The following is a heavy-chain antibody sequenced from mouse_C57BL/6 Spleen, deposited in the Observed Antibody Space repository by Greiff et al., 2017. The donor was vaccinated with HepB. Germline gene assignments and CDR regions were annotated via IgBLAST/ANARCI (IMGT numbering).Heavy chain of an antibody. J-gene: IGHJ4*01. V-gene: IGHV5-4*01. D-gene: IGHD2-14*01. CDR2: ISDGGSYT. CDR3: AREDRLYAMDY. CDR1: GFTFSSYA. Sequence: EVKLVESGGGLVKPGGSLKLSCAASGFTFSSYAMSWVRQTPEKRLEWVATISDGGSYTYYPDNVKGRFTISRDNAKNNLYLQMSQLKSEDTAMYYCAREDRLYAMDYWGQGTSVTVSS.